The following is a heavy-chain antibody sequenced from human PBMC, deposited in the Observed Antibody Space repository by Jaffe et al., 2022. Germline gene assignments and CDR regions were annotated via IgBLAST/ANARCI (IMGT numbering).Heavy chain of an antibody. CDR1: GGSISSGSYY. J-gene: IGHJ4*02. CDR2: IYTSGST. CDR3: AREVISGWYSVDY. V-gene: IGHV4-61*02. Sequence: QVQLQESGPGLVKPSQTLSLTCTVSGGSISSGSYYWSWIRQPAGKGLEWIGRIYTSGSTNYNPSLKSRVTISVDTSKNQFSLKLSSVTAADTAVYYCAREVISGWYSVDYWGQGTLVTVSS. D-gene: IGHD6-19*01.